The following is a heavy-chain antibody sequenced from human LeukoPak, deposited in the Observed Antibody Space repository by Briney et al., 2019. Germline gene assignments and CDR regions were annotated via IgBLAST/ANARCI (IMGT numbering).Heavy chain of an antibody. V-gene: IGHV1-2*02. D-gene: IGHD3-22*01. CDR1: GYTFIDYY. J-gene: IGHJ6*03. Sequence: ASVKVSCKASGYTFIDYYMHWVRQAPGQGPEWMGWINPNTGDTNYAQKFQGRVTMTRDTSTSTVYMELSSLRSEDTAVYYCARGGYPTYYYYYYMDVWGKGTTVTVSS. CDR2: INPNTGDT. CDR3: ARGGYPTYYYYYYMDV.